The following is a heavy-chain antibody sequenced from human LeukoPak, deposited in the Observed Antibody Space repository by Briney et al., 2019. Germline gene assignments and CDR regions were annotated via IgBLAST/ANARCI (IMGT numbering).Heavy chain of an antibody. CDR3: ARESLLGSRDGMDV. CDR1: GFTFSTYA. Sequence: PGGSLRLSCAASGFTFSTYAMTWVRQAPGKGLEWVSAISGSGGSTYYADSVKGRFTISRDNSKNTLYLQMNSLRAEDTAVYYCARESLLGSRDGMDVWGQGTTVTVSS. V-gene: IGHV3-23*01. D-gene: IGHD2-15*01. J-gene: IGHJ6*02. CDR2: ISGSGGST.